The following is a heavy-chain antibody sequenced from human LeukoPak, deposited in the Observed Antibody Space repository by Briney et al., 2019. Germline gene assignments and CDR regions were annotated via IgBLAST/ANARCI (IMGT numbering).Heavy chain of an antibody. J-gene: IGHJ4*02. CDR2: IYGGGGGVT. CDR1: GFSVSSNS. V-gene: IGHV3-53*01. CDR3: ATNSGGLLPHY. D-gene: IGHD2/OR15-2a*01. Sequence: PGGSLRLSCAASGFSVSSNSMSWVRQAPGKGLEWVSVIYGGGGGVTYYVDSIKGRFTISRDNSKNTLYLQMNSLRAEDTAVYYCATNSGGLLPHYWGQGTLVTVSS.